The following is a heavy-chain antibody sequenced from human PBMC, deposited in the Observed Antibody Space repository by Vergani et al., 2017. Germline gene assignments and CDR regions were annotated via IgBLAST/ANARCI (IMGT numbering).Heavy chain of an antibody. J-gene: IGHJ4*02. CDR1: GGSISSSSYY. CDR3: ARQPRYYYDSSGYYSQGTNYFDY. D-gene: IGHD3-22*01. V-gene: IGHV4-39*01. CDR2: IYCSGST. Sequence: QVQLQESGPGLVKPSETLSLTCTVSGGSISSSSYYWGWIRQPPGKGLEWIGSIYCSGSTYYNPSLKSRVTISVATAKNPFSLKLSPVTAAVTAVYYCARQPRYYYDSSGYYSQGTNYFDYWGQGTLVTVSS.